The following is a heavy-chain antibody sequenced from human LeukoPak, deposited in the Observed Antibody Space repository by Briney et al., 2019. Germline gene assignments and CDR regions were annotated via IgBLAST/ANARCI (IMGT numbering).Heavy chain of an antibody. CDR3: ARGCAGTAMVTDAFDI. Sequence: SETLSLTCTVSGGSISSSPYYWGWIRQPPGKGLEWIGSIYYSGTTHYSPSLESRVTISVDTSKNQFSLKLASVTAADTAVYYCARGCAGTAMVTDAFDIWGQGTMVTVSS. CDR1: GGSISSSPYY. J-gene: IGHJ3*02. V-gene: IGHV4-39*07. CDR2: IYYSGTT. D-gene: IGHD5-18*01.